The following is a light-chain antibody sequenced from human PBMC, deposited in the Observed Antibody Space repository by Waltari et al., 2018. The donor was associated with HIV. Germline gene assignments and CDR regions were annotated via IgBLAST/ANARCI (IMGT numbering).Light chain of an antibody. CDR2: GNS. Sequence: QSVLTQPPSVSGAPGQRVTISCTGSNSNTGSVYDVHWYQQVPGTVPKLPIYGNSNRPSGVPDRISGSKSGSSASLAISGLQADDEADYYCQSYDSSLSGFIFGTGTRVTVL. CDR3: QSYDSSLSGFI. CDR1: NSNTGSVYD. V-gene: IGLV1-40*01. J-gene: IGLJ1*01.